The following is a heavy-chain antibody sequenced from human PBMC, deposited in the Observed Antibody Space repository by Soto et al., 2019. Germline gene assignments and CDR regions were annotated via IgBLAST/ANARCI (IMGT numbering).Heavy chain of an antibody. J-gene: IGHJ6*02. V-gene: IGHV4-39*01. CDR1: GGSISSSSYH. CDR2: IYYSGST. CDR3: ASIPLGVYGVPSGGMDV. Sequence: SENLSLTCTVSGGSISSSSYHWGWIRQPPGKGLEWIGSIYYSGSTYYNPSLKSRVTISVDTSKNQFSLKLSSVTAADTAVYYCASIPLGVYGVPSGGMDVWGQGTTVT. D-gene: IGHD3-16*01.